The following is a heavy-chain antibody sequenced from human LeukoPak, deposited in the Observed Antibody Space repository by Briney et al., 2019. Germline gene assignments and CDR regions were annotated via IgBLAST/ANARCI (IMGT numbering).Heavy chain of an antibody. CDR2: IYYSGST. CDR3: ARSGYYYDSLDY. Sequence: PSETLSLTCTVSGGSITSGGYYWTWIRQHPGEGLERIGYIYYSGSTNYNPSLKSRVTISVDTSKNQFSLKLSSVTAADTAVYYCARSGYYYDSLDYWGQGALVTVSS. D-gene: IGHD3-22*01. V-gene: IGHV4-61*08. CDR1: GGSITSGGYY. J-gene: IGHJ4*02.